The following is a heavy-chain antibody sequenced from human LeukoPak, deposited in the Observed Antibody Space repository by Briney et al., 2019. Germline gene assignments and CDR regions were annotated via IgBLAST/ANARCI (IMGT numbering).Heavy chain of an antibody. D-gene: IGHD4-17*01. Sequence: GASVKVSCKASGYPFTNFGISWVRQAPGQGLEWMGWISAYTGNTKYAQKFQGRVTMTRNTSISTAYMELSSLRSEDTAVYYCARLYGDSDFYYYYYMDVWGKGTTVTVSS. V-gene: IGHV1-18*01. CDR1: GYPFTNFG. CDR3: ARLYGDSDFYYYYYMDV. CDR2: ISAYTGNT. J-gene: IGHJ6*03.